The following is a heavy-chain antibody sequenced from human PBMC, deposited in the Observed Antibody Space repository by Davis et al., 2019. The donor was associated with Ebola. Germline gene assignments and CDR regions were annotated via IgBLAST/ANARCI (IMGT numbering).Heavy chain of an antibody. CDR3: ARDRLRCITMIVVVITADY. J-gene: IGHJ4*02. V-gene: IGHV3-64*01. D-gene: IGHD3-22*01. Sequence: GGSLRLSCAASGFTFSSYWMSWVRQAPGKGLEYVSAISSTGGSTYYANSVKGRFTISRDNAKNSLYLQMNSLRAEDTAVYYCARDRLRCITMIVVVITADYWGQGTLVTVSS. CDR2: ISSTGGST. CDR1: GFTFSSYW.